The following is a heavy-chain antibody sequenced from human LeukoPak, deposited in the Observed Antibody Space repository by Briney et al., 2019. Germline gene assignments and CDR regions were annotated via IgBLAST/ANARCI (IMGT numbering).Heavy chain of an antibody. J-gene: IGHJ4*02. CDR3: ATTVGDSCGGGICYSGVEY. D-gene: IGHD2-15*01. CDR2: ISHSGNT. V-gene: IGHV4-38-2*01. Sequence: QSSETLSLTCGVSGYSISNGYHWGWIRQPPGKGLEWIGSISHSGNTDYNPSLASRVTISVDTSKNQLSLRLSSVTAADTAVYFCATTVGDSCGGGICYSGVEYWGQGTLVTVSS. CDR1: GYSISNGYH.